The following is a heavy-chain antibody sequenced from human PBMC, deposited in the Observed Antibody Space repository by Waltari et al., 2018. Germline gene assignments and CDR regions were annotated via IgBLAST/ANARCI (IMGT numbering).Heavy chain of an antibody. CDR3: ATDYGSGIS. J-gene: IGHJ4*02. CDR1: GYTFIGYS. Sequence: QVQLVQSGAEVKKPGASVKVSCKASGYTFIGYSMHWVRQAPGQGLECMGWIDPDSGGANYAQNFQGRVTMTRDTSISTAYMELSRLRSDDTAVYYCATDYGSGISWGQGTLVTVSS. D-gene: IGHD3-10*01. CDR2: IDPDSGGA. V-gene: IGHV1-2*02.